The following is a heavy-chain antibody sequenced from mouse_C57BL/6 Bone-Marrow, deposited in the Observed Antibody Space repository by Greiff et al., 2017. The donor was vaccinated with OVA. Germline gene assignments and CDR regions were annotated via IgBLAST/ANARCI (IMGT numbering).Heavy chain of an antibody. CDR1: GFSLTSYG. CDR2: IWSGGST. Sequence: VMLVESGPGLVQPSQSLSITCTVSGFSLTSYGVHWVRQSPGKGLEWLGVIWSGGSTDYNAAFISRLSISQDNSKSQFFFKMNSLQADDTAIYYCARRGRLRWYFDVWGTGTTVTVSS. V-gene: IGHV2-2*01. CDR3: ARRGRLRWYFDV. D-gene: IGHD1-1*01. J-gene: IGHJ1*03.